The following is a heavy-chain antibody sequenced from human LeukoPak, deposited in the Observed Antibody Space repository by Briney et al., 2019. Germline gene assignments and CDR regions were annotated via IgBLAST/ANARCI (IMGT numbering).Heavy chain of an antibody. V-gene: IGHV1-18*01. CDR1: GYTFTSYG. CDR3: AAGIRTDSSGYFNY. CDR2: ISAYNGNT. D-gene: IGHD3-22*01. Sequence: ASVKVSCKASGYTFTSYGISWVRQAPGQGLEWMGWISAYNGNTNYAQKLQGRVTMTTDTSTSTAYMKLSSLRSEDTAVYYCAAGIRTDSSGYFNYWGQGTLVTVSS. J-gene: IGHJ4*02.